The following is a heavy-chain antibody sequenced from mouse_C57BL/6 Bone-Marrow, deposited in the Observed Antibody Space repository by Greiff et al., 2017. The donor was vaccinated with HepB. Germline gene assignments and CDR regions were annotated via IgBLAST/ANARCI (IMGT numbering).Heavy chain of an antibody. Sequence: QVQLQQSGAELARPGASVKLSCKASGYTFTSYGISWVKQRTGQGLEWIGEIYPRSGNTYYNEKFKGKATLTADKSSSTAYMELRSLTSEDSAVYFCAGWLLSYFDYWGQGTTLTVSS. J-gene: IGHJ2*01. CDR1: GYTFTSYG. CDR3: AGWLLSYFDY. V-gene: IGHV1-81*01. CDR2: IYPRSGNT. D-gene: IGHD2-3*01.